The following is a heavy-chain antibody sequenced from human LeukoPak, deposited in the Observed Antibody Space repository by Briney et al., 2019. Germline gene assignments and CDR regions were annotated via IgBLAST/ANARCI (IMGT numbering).Heavy chain of an antibody. V-gene: IGHV3-30*04. J-gene: IGHJ1*01. Sequence: GGSLRLSCAASGFTFSSYAMHWVRQAPGKGLEWVAVISYDGGNKYYADSVKGRFTISRDNSKNTLYLQMNSLRAEDTAVYYCARDIGSGSYYGYFQHWGQGTLVTVSS. D-gene: IGHD1-26*01. CDR1: GFTFSSYA. CDR2: ISYDGGNK. CDR3: ARDIGSGSYYGYFQH.